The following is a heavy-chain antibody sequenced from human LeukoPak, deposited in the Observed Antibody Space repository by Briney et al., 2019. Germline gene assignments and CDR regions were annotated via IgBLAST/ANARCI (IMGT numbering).Heavy chain of an antibody. J-gene: IGHJ4*02. CDR2: IYYSGST. CDR3: ARYYDSDHFDY. CDR1: GDSISSYY. D-gene: IGHD3-22*01. V-gene: IGHV4-59*01. Sequence: SETLSLTCTVSGDSISSYYWSWIRRPPGKGLEWIGYIYYSGSTNYNPSLKSRVTISVDTSKNQFSLKLSSVTAADTAVYYCARYYDSDHFDYWGQGTLVTVSS.